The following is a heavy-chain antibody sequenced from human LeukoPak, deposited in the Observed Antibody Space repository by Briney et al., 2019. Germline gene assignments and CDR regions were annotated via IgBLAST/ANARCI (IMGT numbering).Heavy chain of an antibody. CDR2: IISDGSTT. Sequence: GGSLRLSCAASGLIFSDYAMHWVRQAPGKGLVWVSRIISDGSTTYYADSVKGRFTISRDNSKNTLYLQMNSLRDEDTAMYYCTRDRARAGGEILDYWGQGPLVSVFS. CDR3: TRDRARAGGEILDY. V-gene: IGHV3-74*01. J-gene: IGHJ4*02. D-gene: IGHD3-10*01. CDR1: GLIFSDYA.